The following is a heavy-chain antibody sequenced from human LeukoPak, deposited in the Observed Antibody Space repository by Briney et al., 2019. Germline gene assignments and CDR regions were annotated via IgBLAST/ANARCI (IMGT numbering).Heavy chain of an antibody. Sequence: GGSLRLSCAASGFTFSSYAMHWVRQAPGKGLEWVAVISYDGSNKYYADSVKGRFTISRDNSKNTLYLQMNSLRAEDTAVYYCANTDWTNDYWGQGTLVTVPS. J-gene: IGHJ4*02. CDR2: ISYDGSNK. CDR1: GFTFSSYA. V-gene: IGHV3-30-3*01. D-gene: IGHD3-9*01. CDR3: ANTDWTNDY.